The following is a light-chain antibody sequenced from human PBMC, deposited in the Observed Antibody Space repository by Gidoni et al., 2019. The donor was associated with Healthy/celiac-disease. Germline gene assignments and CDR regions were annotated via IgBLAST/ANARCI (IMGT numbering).Light chain of an antibody. V-gene: IGLV3-1*01. Sequence: SYELTQPPSVSVSPGQTASITCSGAKLGDKYACWYQQKPGQSPVLVLYQDSKRPSGIPERFSGSNSGNTATLTISGTQAMDEDDYYCQAWDSSALVFGGGTKLTVL. J-gene: IGLJ2*01. CDR1: KLGDKY. CDR3: QAWDSSALV. CDR2: QDS.